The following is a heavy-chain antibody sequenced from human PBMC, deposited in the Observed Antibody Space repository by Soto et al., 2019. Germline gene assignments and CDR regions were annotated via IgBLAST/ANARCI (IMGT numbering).Heavy chain of an antibody. J-gene: IGHJ4*02. V-gene: IGHV3-13*01. CDR3: ATGGWGSSWYEGGSRIDY. Sequence: VGSLRLSCVDSEFSFSRCDMHWVRQPPEKDLEWDSAIGPAGDTYYPGSVQGRFTISRDNAKNSLYLQVNTLRAEDTAIYYCATGGWGSSWYEGGSRIDYWGQGTLVTVS. D-gene: IGHD6-13*01. CDR2: IGPAGDT. CDR1: EFSFSRCD.